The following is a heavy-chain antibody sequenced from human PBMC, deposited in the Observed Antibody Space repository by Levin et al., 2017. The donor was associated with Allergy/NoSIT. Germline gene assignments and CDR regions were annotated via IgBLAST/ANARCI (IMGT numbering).Heavy chain of an antibody. V-gene: IGHV4-39*01. CDR3: GRHRDFSGDDGFDI. CDR1: GDSLSSTSHY. Sequence: SETLSLTCTVSGDSLSSTSHYWGWIRQPPGKGLEWIGTMSYTGSPFHNPSLKSRVTLSVDTSKNQFSLNLNSVTAADTAVYYCGRHRDFSGDDGFDIWGQGTMVTVSS. J-gene: IGHJ3*02. CDR2: MSYTGSP. D-gene: IGHD3-3*01.